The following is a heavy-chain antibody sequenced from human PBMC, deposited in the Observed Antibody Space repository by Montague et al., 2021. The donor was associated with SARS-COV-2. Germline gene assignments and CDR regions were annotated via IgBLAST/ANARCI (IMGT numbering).Heavy chain of an antibody. J-gene: IGHJ4*02. V-gene: IGHV4-34*01. CDR1: GGSFGDDH. D-gene: IGHD3-22*01. CDR2: IKQSGST. CDR3: ARGHLSVSMIVVVFTSSSYYFDY. Sequence: SETLSLTCGVYGGSFGDDHWSWIRQPPGKGLEWIGDIKQSGSTNYNSSLKSRVTISVDTCRNQFSLKLTSVTAADTAVYFCARGHLSVSMIVVVFTSSSYYFDYWGQGTLVTVSS.